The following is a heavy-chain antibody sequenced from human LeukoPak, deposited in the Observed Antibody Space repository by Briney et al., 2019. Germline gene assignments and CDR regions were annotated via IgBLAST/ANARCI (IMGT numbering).Heavy chain of an antibody. CDR3: ARSLDGYNDY. J-gene: IGHJ4*02. CDR2: ISYDGSNK. D-gene: IGHD5-24*01. Sequence: PGGSLRLSCAASGFTFSSYAMHWVRQAPGKGLEWVAVISYDGSNKYYAGSVKARFTISRDNSKNTLYLQMNSLRAEDTAVYYCARSLDGYNDYWGQGTLVTVSS. V-gene: IGHV3-30*04. CDR1: GFTFSSYA.